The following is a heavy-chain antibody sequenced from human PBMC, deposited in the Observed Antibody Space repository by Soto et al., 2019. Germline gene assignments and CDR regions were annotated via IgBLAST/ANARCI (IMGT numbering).Heavy chain of an antibody. CDR2: ISSSGSTI. CDR3: ARGRGYCGGTNCYLDY. J-gene: IGHJ4*02. CDR1: GCSFSSHS. V-gene: IGHV3-48*02. D-gene: IGHD2-21*01. Sequence: GGSLRLSCAASGCSFSSHSMKWVRQAPGKGLEWVSYISSSGSTIYYADSVKGRFTISRDNAKNSLYLQMNSLRDDDTAVYYCARGRGYCGGTNCYLDYWGQGALVTSPQ.